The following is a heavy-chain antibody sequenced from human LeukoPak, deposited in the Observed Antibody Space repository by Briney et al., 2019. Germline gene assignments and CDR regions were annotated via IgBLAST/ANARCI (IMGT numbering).Heavy chain of an antibody. J-gene: IGHJ4*02. V-gene: IGHV4-34*01. CDR3: AGGSGSYSFY. Sequence: PSETLSLTCAVYGGSFSGYYWSWIRQPPGKGLEWIGEINHSGSTNYNPSLKSRVTISVDTSKNQFSLKLSSVTAADTAVYYYAGGSGSYSFYWGQGTLVTVSS. CDR1: GGSFSGYY. D-gene: IGHD3-10*01. CDR2: INHSGST.